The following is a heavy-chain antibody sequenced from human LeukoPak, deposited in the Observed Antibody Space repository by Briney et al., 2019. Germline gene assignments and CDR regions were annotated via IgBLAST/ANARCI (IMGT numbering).Heavy chain of an antibody. J-gene: IGHJ4*02. CDR3: ARMNYVSSGWGAPFDY. Sequence: GGSLRLSCAASGFTFSSFSMNWVRQAPGKGLEWVSYSRTSGTNTDYTGSVKGRFTISRDNAKNSLYLQMNSLRAEDTAVYYCARMNYVSSGWGAPFDYWGQGTLVTVSS. V-gene: IGHV3-48*04. CDR1: GFTFSSFS. CDR2: SRTSGTNT. D-gene: IGHD1-7*01.